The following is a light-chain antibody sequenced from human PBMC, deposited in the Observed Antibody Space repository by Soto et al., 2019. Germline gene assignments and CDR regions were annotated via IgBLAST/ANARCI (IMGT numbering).Light chain of an antibody. CDR2: EVS. CDR3: RSYTGSSTPV. V-gene: IGLV2-14*01. J-gene: IGLJ3*02. Sequence: QSVLTQPASVSGSPGQSITISCTGTSSDVGGYNYVSWYQHHPGKAPKLMIYEVSNRPSGVSNRFSGSKSGNTASLTISGLQAEDEAHYYCRSYTGSSTPVFGGGTKVTVL. CDR1: SSDVGGYNY.